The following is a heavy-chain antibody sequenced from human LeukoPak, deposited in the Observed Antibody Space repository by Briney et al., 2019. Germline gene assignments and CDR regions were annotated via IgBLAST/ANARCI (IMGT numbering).Heavy chain of an antibody. CDR2: IIPIFGTA. D-gene: IGHD1-26*01. CDR3: ARDWDSGFDY. V-gene: IGHV1-69*06. CDR1: GGTFSSYA. J-gene: IGHJ4*02. Sequence: SVKVSCKASGGTFSSYAISWVRQAPGQGLEWMGGIIPIFGTANYAQKFQGRVTITADKSTSTAYMELSSLRSEDTAVYCCARDWDSGFDYWGQGTLVTVSS.